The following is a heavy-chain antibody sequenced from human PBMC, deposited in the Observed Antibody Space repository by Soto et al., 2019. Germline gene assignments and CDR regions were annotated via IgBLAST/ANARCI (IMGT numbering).Heavy chain of an antibody. V-gene: IGHV1-3*01. D-gene: IGHD6-19*01. CDR3: ARGIIVGGWYPYYFDY. CDR1: GYTFLTYA. Sequence: ASVKVSFKASGYTFLTYAMHWGRQAPGQRLEWMGWINAGNGNTKYSQKFQGRVSITRDTSASTAYMELSSLRSEDTAVYYCARGIIVGGWYPYYFDYWGQGTLVTVSS. J-gene: IGHJ4*02. CDR2: INAGNGNT.